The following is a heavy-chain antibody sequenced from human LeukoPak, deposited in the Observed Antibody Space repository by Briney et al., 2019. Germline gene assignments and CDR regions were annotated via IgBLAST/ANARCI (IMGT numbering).Heavy chain of an antibody. CDR2: IDPSDSYT. Sequence: GESLKISCQTSGYTFTNYWITWVRQMPGTGLEWMGRIDPSDSYTNYRRSFEGHITFSTDKSTATVYLQWSSLEASDTAVYSCARLSNPYCSGGTCSPTPFDSWGQGTLVTVSS. CDR3: ARLSNPYCSGGTCSPTPFDS. J-gene: IGHJ4*02. D-gene: IGHD2-15*01. CDR1: GYTFTNYW. V-gene: IGHV5-10-1*01.